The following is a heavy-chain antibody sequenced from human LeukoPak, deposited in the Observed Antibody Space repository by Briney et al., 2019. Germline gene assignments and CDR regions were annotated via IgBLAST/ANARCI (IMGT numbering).Heavy chain of an antibody. CDR3: AKGALRGYSAPGVFDM. Sequence: GGSLILSCAASGFNFYSYTMTWVRQAPGKGLEWVSSISGSGGSTYYADSVKGRFTISRDNEKYTLYLRMKSLGVEDTAMYYCAKGALRGYSAPGVFDMWGHGTKVTVSA. V-gene: IGHV3-23*01. CDR2: ISGSGGST. CDR1: GFNFYSYT. J-gene: IGHJ3*02. D-gene: IGHD5-12*01.